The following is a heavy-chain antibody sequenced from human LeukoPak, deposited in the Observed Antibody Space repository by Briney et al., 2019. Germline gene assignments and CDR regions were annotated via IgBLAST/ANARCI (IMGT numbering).Heavy chain of an antibody. CDR1: GFTFSNYW. D-gene: IGHD6-19*01. CDR3: AKDEVAVAYPTLFDY. V-gene: IGHV3-74*01. Sequence: GGSLRLSCAASGFTFSNYWMHWVRQAPGKGLVWVSRIYIDGSNPSYADSVKGRFTISRDNTKNTLYLQMNSLRAEDTAVYYCAKDEVAVAYPTLFDYWGQGTLVTVSS. CDR2: IYIDGSNP. J-gene: IGHJ4*02.